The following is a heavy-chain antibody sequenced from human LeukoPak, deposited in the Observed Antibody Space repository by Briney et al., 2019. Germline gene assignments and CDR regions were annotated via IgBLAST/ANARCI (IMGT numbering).Heavy chain of an antibody. D-gene: IGHD3-22*01. CDR2: ISSSSNTI. Sequence: GGSLRLSCAASAFTFTTYSMNWGRQAPGKGLEWLSYISSSSNTIYYADSVKGRFTISRDNAKNSLYLQMNSLRAEDTAVYYCASLIPYYYDSSTYSPGDYWGQGTLVTVSS. CDR1: AFTFTTYS. J-gene: IGHJ4*02. CDR3: ASLIPYYYDSSTYSPGDY. V-gene: IGHV3-48*01.